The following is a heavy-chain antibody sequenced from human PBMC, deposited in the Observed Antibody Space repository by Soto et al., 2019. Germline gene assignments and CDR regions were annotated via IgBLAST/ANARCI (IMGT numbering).Heavy chain of an antibody. Sequence: EVQLVESGGGLVQPGRSLRLSCAASGFTFDDYAMHWVRQAPGKGLEWVSGISRKSGSIGYADSAKGRFTISRDNAKNSLYLQMNSLRAEDTALYYCAKDFMKAGSDYYYYMDVWGKGTTVTVSS. CDR2: ISRKSGSI. J-gene: IGHJ6*03. CDR1: GFTFDDYA. CDR3: AKDFMKAGSDYYYYMDV. V-gene: IGHV3-9*01. D-gene: IGHD6-19*01.